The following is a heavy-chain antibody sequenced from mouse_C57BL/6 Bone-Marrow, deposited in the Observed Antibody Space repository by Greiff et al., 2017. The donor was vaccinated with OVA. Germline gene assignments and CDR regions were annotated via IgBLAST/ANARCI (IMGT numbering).Heavy chain of an antibody. J-gene: IGHJ2*01. Sequence: EVQLQQSGPGLVKPSQSLSLTCSVTGYSITSGYYWNWIRQFPGNKLEWMCYISYDGSNNYNPSFKNRISITRDTSKNQCFVKLNSVTTEDTATYYCARDQGLRFYFDDWGQGTTLTVAS. CDR2: ISYDGSN. V-gene: IGHV3-6*01. D-gene: IGHD1-1*01. CDR1: GYSITSGYY. CDR3: ARDQGLRFYFDD.